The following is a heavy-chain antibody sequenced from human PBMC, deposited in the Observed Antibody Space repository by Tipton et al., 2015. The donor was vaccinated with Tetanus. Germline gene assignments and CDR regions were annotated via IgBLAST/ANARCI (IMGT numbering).Heavy chain of an antibody. Sequence: QLVQSGAEVKEPGASVKVSCKASGYNFVNFGISWVRQAPGQGLERMGWISAYNGKTKYAQRLQGRVTMTTDRSASTAYMDLRRLRSDDTAVYYCARVQEQRIYYYGMDVWGQGTTVTVSS. J-gene: IGHJ6*02. D-gene: IGHD6-25*01. CDR2: ISAYNGKT. CDR3: ARVQEQRIYYYGMDV. CDR1: GYNFVNFG. V-gene: IGHV1-18*01.